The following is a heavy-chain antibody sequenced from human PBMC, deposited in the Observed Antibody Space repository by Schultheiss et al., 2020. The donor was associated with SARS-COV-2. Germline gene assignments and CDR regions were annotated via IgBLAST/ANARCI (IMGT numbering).Heavy chain of an antibody. Sequence: GGSLRLSCAASGFTFSSYGMHWVRQAPGKGLEWVAVLSYDGSNKYYADSVKGRFSISRDNSKNTLYLQMNSLRAEDTAVYYCARGEGAEYNWFDPWGQGTLVTVSS. CDR1: GFTFSSYG. CDR2: LSYDGSNK. J-gene: IGHJ5*02. V-gene: IGHV3-33*05. CDR3: ARGEGAEYNWFDP. D-gene: IGHD1-26*01.